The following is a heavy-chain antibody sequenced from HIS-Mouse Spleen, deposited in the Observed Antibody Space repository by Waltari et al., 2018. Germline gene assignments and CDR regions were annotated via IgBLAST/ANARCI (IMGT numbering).Heavy chain of an antibody. V-gene: IGHV4-38-2*02. J-gene: IGHJ4*02. CDR2: IYHSGST. CDR1: GYSISSGYY. Sequence: QVQLQESGPGLVKPSETLSLTCTVSGYSISSGYYWGWIRQPPGKGLEWIGSIYHSGSTYYNPSLKSRVTISVDTSKNQCSLKLSSVTAADTAVYYCARVHYDFWSGYYPYYFDYWGQGTLVTVSS. D-gene: IGHD3-3*01. CDR3: ARVHYDFWSGYYPYYFDY.